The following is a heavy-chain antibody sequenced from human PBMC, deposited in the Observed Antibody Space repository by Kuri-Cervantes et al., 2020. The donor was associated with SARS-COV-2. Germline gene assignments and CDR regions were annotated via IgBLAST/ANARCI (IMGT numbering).Heavy chain of an antibody. J-gene: IGHJ6*02. CDR3: AREYSSSWYARPDYYYGMDV. V-gene: IGHV1-69*04. CDR2: IIPILGIA. D-gene: IGHD6-13*01. CDR1: GGTFSSYA. Sequence: SVKVSCKASGGTFSSYAISWVRQAPGQGLEWMGRIIPILGIANYAQKFQGRVTITADKSTSTAYMELSGLRSEDTAVYYCAREYSSSWYARPDYYYGMDVWGQGTTVTVSS.